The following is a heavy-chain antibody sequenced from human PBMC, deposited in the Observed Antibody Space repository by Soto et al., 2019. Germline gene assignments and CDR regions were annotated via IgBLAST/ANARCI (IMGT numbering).Heavy chain of an antibody. CDR3: ARGSTVTTFDY. CDR2: IYYSGST. Sequence: SETLSLTCTVSGGSISSYYWSWIQQPPGKGLEWIGYIYYSGSTNYNPSLKSRVTISVDTSKNQFSLKLSSVTAADTAVYYCARGSTVTTFDYWGQGTLVTVSS. D-gene: IGHD4-17*01. CDR1: GGSISSYY. V-gene: IGHV4-59*01. J-gene: IGHJ4*02.